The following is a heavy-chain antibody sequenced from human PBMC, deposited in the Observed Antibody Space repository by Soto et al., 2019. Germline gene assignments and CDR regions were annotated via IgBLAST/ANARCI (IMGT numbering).Heavy chain of an antibody. CDR3: YGVFDAVDI. D-gene: IGHD3-3*01. Sequence: PSETLSLTCTVSGDSGTSGSYFWTWIRQPPGKRLEWIGYVYSSGGNNYNPSLKSRVTISLHTSKNQFSLRAEDTALYFCAHPRGYGVFDAVDIWGQGTMVTVSS. CDR1: GDSGTSGSYF. CDR2: VYSSGGN. V-gene: IGHV4-61*01. J-gene: IGHJ3*02.